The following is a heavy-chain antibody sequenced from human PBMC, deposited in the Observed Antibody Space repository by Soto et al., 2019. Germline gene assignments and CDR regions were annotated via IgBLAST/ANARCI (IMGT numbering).Heavy chain of an antibody. J-gene: IGHJ5*02. CDR3: ARASGDIVVVPRRGGYWFDP. D-gene: IGHD2-2*01. CDR1: GGSISSGGYY. V-gene: IGHV4-31*03. Sequence: SETLSLTCTVSGGSISSGGYYWSWIRQHPGKGLEWIGYIYYSGSTYYNPSLKSRVTISVDTSKNQFSLKLSSVTAADTAVYYCARASGDIVVVPRRGGYWFDPWGQGTLVTVSS. CDR2: IYYSGST.